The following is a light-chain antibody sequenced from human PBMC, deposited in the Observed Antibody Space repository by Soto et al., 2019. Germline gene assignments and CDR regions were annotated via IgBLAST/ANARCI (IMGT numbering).Light chain of an antibody. Sequence: EIMFKQSPATLSFSPGERATLSCRASQSVNGLLGWYQQKPGQAPRLLISDASKRATGIPAWFSGSGFETDFTLTISSLEPEDFAVYYCQQRISWPLTFGGGTKV. CDR3: QQRISWPLT. J-gene: IGKJ4*01. CDR1: QSVNGL. V-gene: IGKV3-11*01. CDR2: DAS.